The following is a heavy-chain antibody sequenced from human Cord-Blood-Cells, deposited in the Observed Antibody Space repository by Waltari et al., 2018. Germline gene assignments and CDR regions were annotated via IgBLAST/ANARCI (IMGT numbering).Heavy chain of an antibody. D-gene: IGHD6-13*01. CDR2: FDPEDGET. J-gene: IGHJ4*02. Sequence: QVQLVQSGAAVKKPGASVKVSCKVSGYTLTELSMLWVRQAPGKGLDGVGGFDPEDGETSYAQKSQDRVTMTEDTSTDAAYMELSSLRSEDTGVYYCATDSGSREVAAAGTNYWGQGTLVTVSS. CDR3: ATDSGSREVAAAGTNY. CDR1: GYTLTELS. V-gene: IGHV1-24*01.